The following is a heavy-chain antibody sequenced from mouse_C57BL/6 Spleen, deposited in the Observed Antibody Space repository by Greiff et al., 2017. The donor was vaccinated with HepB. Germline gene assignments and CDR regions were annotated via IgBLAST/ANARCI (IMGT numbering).Heavy chain of an antibody. J-gene: IGHJ1*03. CDR3: ARSGWLPSHWYFDV. CDR1: GYTFTDYY. CDR2: INPNNGGT. Sequence: EVQLQQSGPELVKPGASVKISCKASGYTFTDYYMNWVKQSHGKSLEWIGDINPNNGGTSYNQKFKGKATLTVDKSSSTAYMELRSLTSEDSAVYYCARSGWLPSHWYFDVWGTGTTVTVSS. D-gene: IGHD2-3*01. V-gene: IGHV1-26*01.